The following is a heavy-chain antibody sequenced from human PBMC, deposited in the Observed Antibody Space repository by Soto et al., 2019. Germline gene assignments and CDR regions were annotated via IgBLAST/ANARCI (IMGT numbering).Heavy chain of an antibody. V-gene: IGHV3-64D*06. D-gene: IGHD6-19*01. CDR1: GFTFSSYA. J-gene: IGHJ5*02. CDR3: VKGASSGWYYWFDP. CDR2: ISSNGGST. Sequence: WWSLRLSCSASGFTFSSYAMHWFRQAPGKGLEYVSAISSNGGSTYYADSVKGRFTISRDNSKNTLYLQMSSLRAEDTAVYYCVKGASSGWYYWFDPWGQGTLVTVSS.